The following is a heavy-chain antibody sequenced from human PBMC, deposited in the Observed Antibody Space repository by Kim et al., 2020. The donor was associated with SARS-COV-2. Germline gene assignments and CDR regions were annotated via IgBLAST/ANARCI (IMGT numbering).Heavy chain of an antibody. Sequence: SETLSLTCAVYGGSFSGYYWSWIRQPPGKGLEWIGEINHSGSTNYNPSLKSRVTISVDTSKNQFSLKLSSVTAADTAVYYCASDDPIGRGNSAWGQGTMVTVSS. J-gene: IGHJ3*01. CDR1: GGSFSGYY. CDR3: ASDDPIGRGNSA. CDR2: INHSGST. D-gene: IGHD2-21*02. V-gene: IGHV4-34*01.